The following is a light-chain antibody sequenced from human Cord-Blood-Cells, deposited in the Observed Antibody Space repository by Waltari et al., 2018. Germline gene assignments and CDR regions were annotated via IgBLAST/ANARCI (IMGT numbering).Light chain of an antibody. CDR1: QSVSSY. CDR2: DAS. CDR3: QQRSNWPPT. Sequence: ELVLTQSPSTLSLSPGERATLPCRASQSVSSYLAWYQQKPGQAHRLLIYDASNRATGIPARFSGSGSGTDFTLTISSLEPEDFAVYYCQQRSNWPPTFGPGTKVDIK. V-gene: IGKV3-11*01. J-gene: IGKJ3*01.